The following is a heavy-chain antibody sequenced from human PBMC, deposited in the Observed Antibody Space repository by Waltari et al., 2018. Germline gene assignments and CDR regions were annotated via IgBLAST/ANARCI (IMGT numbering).Heavy chain of an antibody. J-gene: IGHJ4*02. D-gene: IGHD6-19*01. Sequence: EVQLLESGGGLVQPGGSLRLSCAASGFTFSSYAMSWVRQAPGKGLEWVSGISGRGGSTCNADSVKGRFTISRNNSKNTLYLQMNSLRAEDTAVYYCAKDLSEWLPSDYWGQGTLVTVSS. CDR2: ISGRGGST. V-gene: IGHV3-23*01. CDR1: GFTFSSYA. CDR3: AKDLSEWLPSDY.